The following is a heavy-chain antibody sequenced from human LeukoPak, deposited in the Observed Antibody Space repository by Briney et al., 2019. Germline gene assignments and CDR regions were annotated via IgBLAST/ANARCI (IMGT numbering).Heavy chain of an antibody. CDR1: GFSFSGSW. J-gene: IGHJ4*02. V-gene: IGHV3-7*05. CDR2: IKEDGSEK. D-gene: IGHD2-21*01. CDR3: VRDCGFHTFDY. Sequence: GGSLRHSCAASGFSFSGSWVTRVRQAPGKGLEYVVNIKEDGSEKYYVDSVKGRFTIPRDNTKNSLYLQMSSLRGDDTAVYYCVRDCGFHTFDYWGPRALVTVSS.